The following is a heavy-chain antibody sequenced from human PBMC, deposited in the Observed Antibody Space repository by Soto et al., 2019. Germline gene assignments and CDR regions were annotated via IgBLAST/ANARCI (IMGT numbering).Heavy chain of an antibody. J-gene: IGHJ5*02. CDR3: ARHPERIAQIGWFDP. CDR2: ISSSSSTI. CDR1: GFTFSSYS. Sequence: EVQLVESGGGLVQPGGSLRLSCAASGFTFSSYSMNWVRQAPGKGLEWVSYISSSSSTIYYADSVKGRFTISSDNAKNSLYLQMNSLGAEDTAVYYCARHPERIAQIGWFDPWGQGTLVTVSS. V-gene: IGHV3-48*01. D-gene: IGHD6-13*01.